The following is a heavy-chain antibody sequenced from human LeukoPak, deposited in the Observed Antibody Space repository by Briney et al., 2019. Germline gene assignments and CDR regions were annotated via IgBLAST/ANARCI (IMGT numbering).Heavy chain of an antibody. CDR1: GGSISSYY. Sequence: SETLSLTCGVSGGSISSYYWSWIRQPPGKGLEWIGYIYDTGATKYNPSLRSRVAISVDTSKNQLSLKLSSVTAADTAMYYCARVMNFFDYWGQGTLVTVSS. J-gene: IGHJ4*02. CDR2: IYDTGAT. V-gene: IGHV4-59*08. CDR3: ARVMNFFDY.